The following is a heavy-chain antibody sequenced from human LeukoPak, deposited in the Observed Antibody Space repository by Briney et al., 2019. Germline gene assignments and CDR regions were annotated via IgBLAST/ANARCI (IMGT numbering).Heavy chain of an antibody. CDR3: AGIPLVTYYYYGMDV. V-gene: IGHV4-4*07. CDR1: GGSISSYY. Sequence: SETLSLTCTVSGGSISSYYWSWIRQPAGKGLEWIGRMYTSGSTNYNPSLKSRVTISVDTSKNQFSLKLSSVTAADTAVYYCAGIPLVTYYYYGMDVWGQGTTVTVSS. D-gene: IGHD6-6*01. J-gene: IGHJ6*02. CDR2: MYTSGST.